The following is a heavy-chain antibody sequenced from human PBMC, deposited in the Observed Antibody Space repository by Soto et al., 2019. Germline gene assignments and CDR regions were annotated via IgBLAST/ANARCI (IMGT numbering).Heavy chain of an antibody. Sequence: SPTLSLTCAITGDSVSSNSAGWSWVRQSPSRGLEWLGRTYYRSKWYYEYAVSVRGRITINPDTAKNQYSLQLNSVTPEDTALYFCARGEQYSGRIFDYWGQGTLVTV. V-gene: IGHV6-1*01. CDR2: TYYRSKWYY. J-gene: IGHJ4*01. D-gene: IGHD1-26*01. CDR1: GDSVSSNSAG. CDR3: ARGEQYSGRIFDY.